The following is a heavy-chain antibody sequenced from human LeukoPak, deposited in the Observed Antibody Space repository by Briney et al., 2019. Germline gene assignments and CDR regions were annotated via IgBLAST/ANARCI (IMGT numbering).Heavy chain of an antibody. CDR3: ARAIYYGSGSYYYDY. CDR1: GGSISSSSYY. CDR2: IYYSGST. D-gene: IGHD3-10*01. J-gene: IGHJ4*02. Sequence: SETLSLTCTVSGGSISSSSYYWGWIRQPPGKGLEWIGSIYYSGSTYYNPSLKSRVTISVDTSKNQFSLKLSSVTAADTAVYYCARAIYYGSGSYYYDYWGQGTLVTVSS. V-gene: IGHV4-39*07.